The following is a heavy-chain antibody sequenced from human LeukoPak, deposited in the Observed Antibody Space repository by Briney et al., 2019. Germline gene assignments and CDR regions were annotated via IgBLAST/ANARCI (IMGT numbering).Heavy chain of an antibody. J-gene: IGHJ5*02. CDR2: IYSTGIT. V-gene: IGHV4-4*07. CDR3: ARPQSGLGWFDP. Sequence: SETLSLTCTVSGGSISSYYWSWIRQPAGKGLEWIGRIYSTGITTYNPSLKGRVTMSVDTSKNQFSLKLSSVTAADTAVYYCARPQSGLGWFDPWGQGILVTVSS. CDR1: GGSISSYY.